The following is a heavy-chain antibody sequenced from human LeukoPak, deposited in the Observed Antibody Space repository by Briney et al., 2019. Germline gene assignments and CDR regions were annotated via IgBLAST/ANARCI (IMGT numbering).Heavy chain of an antibody. D-gene: IGHD3-22*01. CDR2: IYYSGST. CDR1: GGSISSGGYY. CDR3: ATYNRGHYYDSSGYYPYYFDY. Sequence: PSETLSLTCTVSGGSISSGGYYWSWIRQHPGKGLEWIGYIYYSGSTYYNPSLKSRVTISVDTSKNQFSLKLSSVTAADTAVYYCATYNRGHYYDSSGYYPYYFDYWGQGTLVTVSS. V-gene: IGHV4-31*03. J-gene: IGHJ4*02.